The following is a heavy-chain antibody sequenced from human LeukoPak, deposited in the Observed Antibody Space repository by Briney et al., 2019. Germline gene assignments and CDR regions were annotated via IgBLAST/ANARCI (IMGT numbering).Heavy chain of an antibody. D-gene: IGHD3-10*01. CDR1: GFTFSSYW. J-gene: IGHJ3*02. Sequence: GGSLRLSCAASGFTFSSYWMSWARQAPGKRLEWVANIKQDGSEKYYVDSVKGRFTISRDNAKNSLYLQMNSLRAEDTAVYFCARARGAYAFDMWGQGTMVTVSS. CDR2: IKQDGSEK. V-gene: IGHV3-7*01. CDR3: ARARGAYAFDM.